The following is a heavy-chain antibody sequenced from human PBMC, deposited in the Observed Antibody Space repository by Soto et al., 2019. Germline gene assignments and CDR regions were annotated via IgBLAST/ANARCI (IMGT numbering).Heavy chain of an antibody. CDR3: ARLYGGNLLFYYYYGMDV. V-gene: IGHV1-8*01. CDR2: MNPNSGNT. Sequence: RASVKVSCKASGYTFTSYDINWVRQATGQGLEWMGWMNPNSGNTGYAQKFQGRVTMTRNTSISTAYMELSSLRSEDTAVYYCARLYGGNLLFYYYYGMDVWGQGTTVTVSS. J-gene: IGHJ6*02. CDR1: GYTFTSYD. D-gene: IGHD5-12*01.